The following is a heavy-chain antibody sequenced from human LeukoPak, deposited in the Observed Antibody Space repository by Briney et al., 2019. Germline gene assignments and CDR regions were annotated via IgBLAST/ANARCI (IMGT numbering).Heavy chain of an antibody. CDR3: ARGEVVVVPAAIPGTNLAMGV. V-gene: IGHV3-13*01. CDR2: IGTAGDT. J-gene: IGHJ6*04. Sequence: PGGSLRLSYAASGFTFSSYDMHWVRQATGKGLEWVSAIGTAGDTYYPGSVKGRFTISRENAKNSLYLQMNSLRAGDTAVYYCARGEVVVVPAAIPGTNLAMGVWGKGTTVTVSS. CDR1: GFTFSSYD. D-gene: IGHD2-2*02.